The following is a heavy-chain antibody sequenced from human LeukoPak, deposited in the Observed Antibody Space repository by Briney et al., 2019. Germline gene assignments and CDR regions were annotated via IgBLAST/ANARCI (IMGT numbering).Heavy chain of an antibody. Sequence: GGSLRLSCAASGFTFSSYSMNWVRQAPGKGLEWVSYISSSSSTIYYADSVKGRFTISRDNAKNSLYLQVNSLRAEDTAVYYCARGAEEYWYRHWGQGTLVTVSS. CDR1: GFTFSSYS. CDR2: ISSSSSTI. CDR3: ARGAEEYWYRH. D-gene: IGHD3-16*01. J-gene: IGHJ5*02. V-gene: IGHV3-48*01.